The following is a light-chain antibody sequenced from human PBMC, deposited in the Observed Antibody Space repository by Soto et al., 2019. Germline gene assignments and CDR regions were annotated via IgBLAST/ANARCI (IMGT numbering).Light chain of an antibody. Sequence: QSALTQPPSASGSPGQSVTISCTGTSSDVGGYNYVSWYQQHPGKAPKLMIYEVSKWPSGVPDRFSGFKSGNTASLTVSGPQAEDEADYYCSSYAGSNNLVFGGGTKLTVL. CDR1: SSDVGGYNY. CDR3: SSYAGSNNLV. V-gene: IGLV2-8*01. CDR2: EVS. J-gene: IGLJ2*01.